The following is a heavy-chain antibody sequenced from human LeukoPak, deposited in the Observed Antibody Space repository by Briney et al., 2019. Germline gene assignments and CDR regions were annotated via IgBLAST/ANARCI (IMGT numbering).Heavy chain of an antibody. CDR3: ARVARPNIVVVPAAIWFDP. CDR1: GYTFTGYY. J-gene: IGHJ5*02. V-gene: IGHV1-2*02. CDR2: INPNSGGT. Sequence: ASVKVSCKASGYTFTGYYMHWVRQAPGQGLEWMGWINPNSGGTNYAQKFQGRVTMTRDTSISTAYMELSRLRSDDTAVYYCARVARPNIVVVPAAIWFDPWGQGTLVTVSS. D-gene: IGHD2-2*01.